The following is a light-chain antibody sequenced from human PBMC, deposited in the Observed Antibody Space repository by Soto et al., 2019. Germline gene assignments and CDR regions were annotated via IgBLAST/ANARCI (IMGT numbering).Light chain of an antibody. CDR3: AAWDDGLNGPV. Sequence: QSVLTQPPSVSEAPRQRVTISCSGSSSNIGNNAVNWYQQLPGKAPKLLIYYDNLLPSGVSDRFSGSKSGTSASLAISGLQSEEEADYYCAAWDDGLNGPVFGGGTKLTVL. CDR1: SSNIGNNA. CDR2: YDN. J-gene: IGLJ2*01. V-gene: IGLV1-36*01.